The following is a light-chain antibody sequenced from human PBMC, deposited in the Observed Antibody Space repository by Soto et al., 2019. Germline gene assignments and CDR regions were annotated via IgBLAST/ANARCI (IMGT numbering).Light chain of an antibody. CDR2: EVS. CDR3: SSYAGSNEV. J-gene: IGLJ2*01. Sequence: QSALTQPPSASGSPGQSVTISCTGTSSDVGGYNYVSWYQQHPGKAPKLMIYEVSKRPSGVPDRFSGSESGNTASLTVSGLQAEDEADYYCSSYAGSNEVFGGGTKLTVL. V-gene: IGLV2-8*01. CDR1: SSDVGGYNY.